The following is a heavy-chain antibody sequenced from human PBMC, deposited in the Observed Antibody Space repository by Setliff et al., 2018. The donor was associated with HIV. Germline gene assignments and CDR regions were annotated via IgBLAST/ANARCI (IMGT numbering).Heavy chain of an antibody. J-gene: IGHJ4*02. D-gene: IGHD6-19*01. Sequence: ASVKVSCKASGYTFTGYYMHWVRQAPGQGLEWMGWINPNSGGTNYAQKFQGRVTMTRDTSITTAYTELSSLRSDDTAVYYCARYTSGWFHFDYWGQGTLVTVSS. CDR1: GYTFTGYY. CDR3: ARYTSGWFHFDY. V-gene: IGHV1-2*02. CDR2: INPNSGGT.